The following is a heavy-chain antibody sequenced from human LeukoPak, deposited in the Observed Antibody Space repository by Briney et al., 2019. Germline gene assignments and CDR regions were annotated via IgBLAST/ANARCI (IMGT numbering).Heavy chain of an antibody. J-gene: IGHJ4*02. Sequence: GGSLRLSCAASGITFSSYWMTWVRQAPGKGLEWVANIKPDGSEIYSVDSVKGRFTISRDNAKNSLYLQMNSLRAEDTAVYYCARGYYYDSSGYYGYWGQGTLVTVSS. CDR1: GITFSSYW. CDR3: ARGYYYDSSGYYGY. D-gene: IGHD3-22*01. CDR2: IKPDGSEI. V-gene: IGHV3-7*04.